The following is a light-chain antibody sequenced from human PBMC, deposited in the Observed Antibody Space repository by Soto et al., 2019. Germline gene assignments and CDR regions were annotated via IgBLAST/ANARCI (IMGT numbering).Light chain of an antibody. CDR1: QGISSY. J-gene: IGKJ1*01. Sequence: DIQLTQSPSSLSASVGDRVTITFRVSQGISSYLNWYRQKPGKVPKLLIYSASNLQSGVPSRFSGSGSGTDFTLTISSLQPEDFATYYCQQSYSTPAFGQGTKVDIK. V-gene: IGKV1-39*01. CDR3: QQSYSTPA. CDR2: SAS.